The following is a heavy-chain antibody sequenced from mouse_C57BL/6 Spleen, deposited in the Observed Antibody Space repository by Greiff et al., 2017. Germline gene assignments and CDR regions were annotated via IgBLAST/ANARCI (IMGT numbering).Heavy chain of an antibody. J-gene: IGHJ4*01. CDR3: TRMGYYSNYPYAMDY. Sequence: VHVKQSGTVLARPGASVKMSCKTSGYTFTSYWMHWVKQRPGQGLEWIGAIYPGNSDTSYNQKFKGKAKLTAVTSASTAYMELSSLTNEDSAVYYCTRMGYYSNYPYAMDYWGQGTSVTVSS. D-gene: IGHD2-5*01. V-gene: IGHV1-5*01. CDR1: GYTFTSYW. CDR2: IYPGNSDT.